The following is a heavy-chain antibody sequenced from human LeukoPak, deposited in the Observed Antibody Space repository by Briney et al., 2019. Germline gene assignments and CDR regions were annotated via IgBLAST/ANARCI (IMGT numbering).Heavy chain of an antibody. CDR2: INPNSGGT. CDR1: GYTFTGYY. V-gene: IGHV1-2*02. Sequence: ASVKVSCKASGYTFTGYYMHWVRQAPGQGLEWMGWINPNSGGTNYAQKFQGRVTMTRDTSISTAYMELSRLRSDDTAVYYCARAARITIFGVVIITLDXRGQGTLVTV. J-gene: IGHJ4*02. D-gene: IGHD3-3*01. CDR3: ARAARITIFGVVIITLDX.